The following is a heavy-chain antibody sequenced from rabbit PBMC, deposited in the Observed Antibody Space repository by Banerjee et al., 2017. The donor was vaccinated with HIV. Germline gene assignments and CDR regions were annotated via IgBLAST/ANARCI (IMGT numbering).Heavy chain of an antibody. CDR1: GFSFSSSYY. J-gene: IGHJ4*01. CDR2: IDAGSSGNT. Sequence: QEQLEESGGDLVKPEGSLTLTCTASGFSFSSSYYMCWVSQAPGKGLEWIGCIDAGSSGNTNYASWAKGRFTLSKTSSTTVTLQMTSLTAADTAINFCARDLAGVIGWNFNLWGQGTLVTVS. CDR3: ARDLAGVIGWNFNL. V-gene: IGHV1S45*01. D-gene: IGHD4-1*01.